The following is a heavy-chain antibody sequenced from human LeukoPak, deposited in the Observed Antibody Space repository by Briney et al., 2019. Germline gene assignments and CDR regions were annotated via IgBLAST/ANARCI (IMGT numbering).Heavy chain of an antibody. CDR2: VTHSDFNKANGDIT. J-gene: IGHJ3*01. CDR1: GASISKDY. D-gene: IGHD2-8*02. Sequence: SETLSLTCTVSGASISKDYWAWIRRPPGKGLEWIGYVTHSDFNKANGDITNYNPSLESRVTTSPDTPRNQFSLKLTSMTAADTAIYYCVRASVDTGGAFDVWGQGTVVTVSS. CDR3: VRASVDTGGAFDV. V-gene: IGHV4-59*01.